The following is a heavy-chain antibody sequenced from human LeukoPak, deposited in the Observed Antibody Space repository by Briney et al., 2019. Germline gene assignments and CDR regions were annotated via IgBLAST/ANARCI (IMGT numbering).Heavy chain of an antibody. CDR3: ARSFGDKSFDAFDI. Sequence: GGSLRLSCAASGFTFSSYAMSWVRQAPGKGLEWVSAISGSGGSTYYADSVKGRFTISRDNAKTSLYLQMSSLRDEDTALYFCARSFGDKSFDAFDIWGQGTLVTVSS. D-gene: IGHD3-16*01. CDR2: ISGSGGST. J-gene: IGHJ3*02. CDR1: GFTFSSYA. V-gene: IGHV3-23*01.